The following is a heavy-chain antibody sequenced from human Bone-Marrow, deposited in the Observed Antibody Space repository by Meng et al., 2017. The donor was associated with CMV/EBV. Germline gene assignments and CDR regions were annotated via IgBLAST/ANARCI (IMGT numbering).Heavy chain of an antibody. J-gene: IGHJ6*02. CDR3: AKHLIRDYYYGMDV. Sequence: GESLKISCAASGFTFSSYAMSWVRQAPGKGLEWVSVIYSGGSSTYYADSVKGRFTISRDNSKNTLYLQMNSLRAEDTAVYYCAKHLIRDYYYGMDVWGQGTTVTVSS. CDR2: IYSGGSST. V-gene: IGHV3-23*03. D-gene: IGHD2-8*01. CDR1: GFTFSSYA.